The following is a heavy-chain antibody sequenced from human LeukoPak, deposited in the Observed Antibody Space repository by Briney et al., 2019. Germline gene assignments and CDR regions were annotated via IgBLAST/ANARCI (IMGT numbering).Heavy chain of an antibody. Sequence: GESLKISCEGSGYTFPTFYIGWVRQMPGKGLEWMGIIYPGDSAARYSPSFQGQVTFSADKSISTAYLQWRSLKASDTAMYYCARLNYGMDVRGQGTTVTVSS. J-gene: IGHJ6*02. V-gene: IGHV5-51*01. CDR1: GYTFPTFY. CDR2: IYPGDSAA. CDR3: ARLNYGMDV.